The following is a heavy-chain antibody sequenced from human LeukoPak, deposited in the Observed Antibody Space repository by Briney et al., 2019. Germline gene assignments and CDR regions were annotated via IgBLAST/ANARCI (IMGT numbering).Heavy chain of an antibody. CDR1: GFTFSSYG. J-gene: IGHJ3*02. CDR2: ISYDGSNK. Sequence: GGSLRLSCAASGFTFSSYGMHWVRQAPGKGLEWVAVISYDGSNKYYADSVKGRFTTSRDNSKNTLYLQMNSLRAEDTAVYYCAKDLGRWLQNDAFDIWGQGTMVTVSS. V-gene: IGHV3-30*18. D-gene: IGHD5-24*01. CDR3: AKDLGRWLQNDAFDI.